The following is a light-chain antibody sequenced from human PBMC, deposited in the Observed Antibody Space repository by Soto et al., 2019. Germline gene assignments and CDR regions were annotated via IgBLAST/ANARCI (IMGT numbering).Light chain of an antibody. CDR1: QSISGN. CDR3: QQYNSWTWLS. V-gene: IGKV3-15*01. CDR2: AAS. J-gene: IGKJ5*01. Sequence: ELMMTQSPATLSVSPGERATLSCRASQSISGNIAWYQQKPGQAPRLLIYAASIRASGIPARFSGTGFGREFTLSISSLQSEDSAVYYCQQYNSWTWLSFGQGTRLEIK.